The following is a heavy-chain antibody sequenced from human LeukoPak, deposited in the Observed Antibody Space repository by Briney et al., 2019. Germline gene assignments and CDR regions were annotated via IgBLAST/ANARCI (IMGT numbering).Heavy chain of an antibody. V-gene: IGHV3-30*18. CDR3: AKDRYSGLNTIDY. Sequence: GRSLRLSCAASEFTFSTYGMHWVRQAPGKGLEWVAVISYDGSYKFYADSVEGRFNISRDNSKSTLYLQMNSLRAEDTAVYYCAKDRYSGLNTIDYWGQGTLVTVSS. CDR2: ISYDGSYK. J-gene: IGHJ4*02. CDR1: EFTFSTYG. D-gene: IGHD6-13*01.